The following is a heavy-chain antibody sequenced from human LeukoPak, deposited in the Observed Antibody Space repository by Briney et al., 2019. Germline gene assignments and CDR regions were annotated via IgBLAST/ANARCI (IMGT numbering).Heavy chain of an antibody. D-gene: IGHD3-10*01. J-gene: IGHJ4*02. CDR3: TTVKFGELSSHFDY. CDR2: IKSKIDGGTT. V-gene: IGHV3-15*01. CDR1: RFTFSKYA. Sequence: PGGSLRLSCAASRFTFSKYAMSWVRQAPGKGLEWVGRIKSKIDGGTTDYAAPVRGRFTISRDESKNTLYLQMSRLKTEDTAVYYCTTVKFGELSSHFDYWGQGTLVTVSS.